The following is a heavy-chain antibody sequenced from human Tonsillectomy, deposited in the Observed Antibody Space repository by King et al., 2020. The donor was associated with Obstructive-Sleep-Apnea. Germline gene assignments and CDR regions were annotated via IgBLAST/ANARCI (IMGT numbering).Heavy chain of an antibody. CDR1: GFMFDDYA. Sequence: VQLVESGGVVVQPGGSLRLSCEASGFMFDDYAMHWVRQAPGKGLEWVSLINWDGGTTSYADSVKGGFTISRDNSKNSLYLHTNSLRVEDTALYYCAKDSSSSWYYFDYWGQGTLVTVSS. J-gene: IGHJ4*02. CDR2: INWDGGTT. D-gene: IGHD6-13*01. CDR3: AKDSSSSWYYFDY. V-gene: IGHV3-43D*03.